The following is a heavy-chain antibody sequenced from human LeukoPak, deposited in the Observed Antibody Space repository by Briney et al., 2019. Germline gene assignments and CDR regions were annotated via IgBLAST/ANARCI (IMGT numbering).Heavy chain of an antibody. Sequence: PGGSLRLSCAASGFTFSSYGMHWVRQAPGKGLEWVAFIRYDGSNKYYADSVKGRFTISRDNSKNTLYLQMNSLRAEDTAVYYCAKVGDYGANWFDPWGQGTLVTVSS. CDR3: AKVGDYGANWFDP. CDR2: IRYDGSNK. V-gene: IGHV3-30*02. J-gene: IGHJ5*02. D-gene: IGHD4-17*01. CDR1: GFTFSSYG.